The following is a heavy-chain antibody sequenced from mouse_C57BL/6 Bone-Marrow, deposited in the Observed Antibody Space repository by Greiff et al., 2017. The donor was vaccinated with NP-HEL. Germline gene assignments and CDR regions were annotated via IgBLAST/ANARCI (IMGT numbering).Heavy chain of an antibody. V-gene: IGHV5-9*01. CDR3: ARQYPYYYAMDY. J-gene: IGHJ4*01. CDR1: GFTFSSYT. Sequence: EVQVVESGGGLVKPGGSLKLSCAASGFTFSSYTMSWVRQTPEKRLEWVATISGGGGNTYYPDSVKGRFTISRDNAKNTLYLQMSSLRSEDTALYYCARQYPYYYAMDYWGQGTSVTVSS. CDR2: ISGGGGNT. D-gene: IGHD5-1-1*01.